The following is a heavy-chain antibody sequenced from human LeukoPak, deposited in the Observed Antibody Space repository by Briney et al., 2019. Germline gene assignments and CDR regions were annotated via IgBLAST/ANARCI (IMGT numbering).Heavy chain of an antibody. D-gene: IGHD3-10*01. CDR1: GYTFTSYA. J-gene: IGHJ6*02. V-gene: IGHV1-69*13. Sequence: SVKVSCKASGYTFTSYAISWVRQAPGQGLEWMGGIIPIFGTANYAQKFQGRVTITADESTSTAYMELSSLRSEDTAVYYCARGPITMVRGVSYYYGMDVWGQGTTVTVSS. CDR3: ARGPITMVRGVSYYYGMDV. CDR2: IIPIFGTA.